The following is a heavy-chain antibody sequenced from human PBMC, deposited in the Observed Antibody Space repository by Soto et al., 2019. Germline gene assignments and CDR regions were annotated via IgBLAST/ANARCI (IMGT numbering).Heavy chain of an antibody. CDR3: ARDSYGSGSYYRNFDY. CDR1: GYTFTSYG. D-gene: IGHD3-10*01. Sequence: GASVKVSCKASGYTFTSYGISWLRQAPGQGLEWMGWISAYNGNTNYAQKLQGRVTMTTDTSTSTAYMELRSLRSDDTAVYYCARDSYGSGSYYRNFDYWGQGTLVTVSS. CDR2: ISAYNGNT. J-gene: IGHJ4*02. V-gene: IGHV1-18*01.